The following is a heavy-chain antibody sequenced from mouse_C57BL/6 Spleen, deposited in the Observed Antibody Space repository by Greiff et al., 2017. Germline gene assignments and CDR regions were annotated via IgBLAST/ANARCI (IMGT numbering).Heavy chain of an antibody. Sequence: EVQLVESGGGLVQPKGSLKLSCAASGFSFNTYAMNWVRQAPGKGLEWVARIRSKSNNYATYYADSVKDRFTISRDDSESMLYLQMNNLKTEDTAMYYCVRNHCGPGYYAMDYWGQGTSVTVSS. CDR2: IRSKSNNYAT. V-gene: IGHV10-1*01. D-gene: IGHD4-1*01. CDR1: GFSFNTYA. J-gene: IGHJ4*01. CDR3: VRNHCGPGYYAMDY.